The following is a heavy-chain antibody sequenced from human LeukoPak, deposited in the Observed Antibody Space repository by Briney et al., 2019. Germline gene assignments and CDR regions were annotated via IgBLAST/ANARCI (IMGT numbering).Heavy chain of an antibody. Sequence: GGSLRLSCAASGFIFSSYAMTWVRQAPGKGLEWVSSSSSSGGNTYYADSVKGRFTVSRDNSKNTLYLQMNSLRAEDTAVYYCAKRGSDWYYFDYWGQGTLVTVSS. V-gene: IGHV3-23*01. CDR1: GFIFSSYA. CDR3: AKRGSDWYYFDY. J-gene: IGHJ4*02. D-gene: IGHD6-19*01. CDR2: SSSSGGNT.